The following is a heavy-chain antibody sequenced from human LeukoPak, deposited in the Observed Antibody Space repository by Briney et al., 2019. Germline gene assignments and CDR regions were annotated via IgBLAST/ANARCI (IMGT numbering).Heavy chain of an antibody. Sequence: ASVKVSCKASGYTFTGYYMHWVRQAPGQGLEWRGWINPNSGGTNYAQKFQGRVTMTRDTSISTAYMELSRLRSDDTAVYYCARVRSDYYDSSGYYLDDEFDYWGQGTLVTVSS. J-gene: IGHJ4*02. CDR3: ARVRSDYYDSSGYYLDDEFDY. CDR1: GYTFTGYY. D-gene: IGHD3-22*01. CDR2: INPNSGGT. V-gene: IGHV1-2*02.